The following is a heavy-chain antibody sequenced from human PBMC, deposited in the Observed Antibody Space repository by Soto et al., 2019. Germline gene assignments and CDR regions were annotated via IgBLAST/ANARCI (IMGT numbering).Heavy chain of an antibody. CDR2: ISSTSTYI. D-gene: IGHD1-1*01. Sequence: EVQLVESGGGLVKPGGSLRLSCAASGFTFSSYTMNWVRQAPGKGLEWVSSISSTSTYIFYADSVKGRFTISRDNAKNSLFLQMNSLRAEDTAVYYCARDGATPSSGMEVWGQGTTVTVSS. CDR3: ARDGATPSSGMEV. V-gene: IGHV3-21*01. J-gene: IGHJ6*02. CDR1: GFTFSSYT.